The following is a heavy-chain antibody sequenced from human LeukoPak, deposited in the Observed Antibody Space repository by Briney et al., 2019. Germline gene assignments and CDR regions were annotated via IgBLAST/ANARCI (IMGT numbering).Heavy chain of an antibody. Sequence: ASVKVSCKASGYIFTGYYMHWVRQAPGQGLEWMGRINPNSGGTNYAQKFQGRVTMTRDTSISTAYMELSRLRSDDTAVYYCARQGWEQQLVLGYYGMDVWGQGTTVTVSS. D-gene: IGHD6-13*01. J-gene: IGHJ6*02. CDR2: INPNSGGT. CDR3: ARQGWEQQLVLGYYGMDV. CDR1: GYIFTGYY. V-gene: IGHV1-2*06.